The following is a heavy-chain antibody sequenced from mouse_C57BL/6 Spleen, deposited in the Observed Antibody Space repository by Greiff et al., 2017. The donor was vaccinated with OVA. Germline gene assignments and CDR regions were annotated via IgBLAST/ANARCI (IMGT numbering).Heavy chain of an antibody. Sequence: VQLQQSGPELVKPGASVKLSCKASGYTFTSYDINWVKQRPGQGLEWIGWIYPRDGSTKYNEKFKGKATLTVDTSSSTAYMELHSLTAEDVAVYFCARNFGIDYWGQGTTLTVSS. D-gene: IGHD4-1*01. CDR2: IYPRDGST. CDR1: GYTFTSYD. CDR3: ARNFGIDY. V-gene: IGHV1-85*01. J-gene: IGHJ2*01.